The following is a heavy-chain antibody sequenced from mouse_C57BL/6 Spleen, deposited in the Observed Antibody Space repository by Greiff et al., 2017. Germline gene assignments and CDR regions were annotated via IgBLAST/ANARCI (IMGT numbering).Heavy chain of an antibody. CDR2: INPRSGNT. Sequence: VQLEESGAELARPGASVKLSCKASGYTFTSYGISWVKQRTGQGLEWIGEINPRSGNTYYNENFKGKATLTADKASSTAYMELHSLASEDSAVYFCAAYYGTSYEEYYFDYWGQGTTLTVSS. CDR3: AAYYGTSYEEYYFDY. J-gene: IGHJ2*01. V-gene: IGHV1-81*01. D-gene: IGHD1-1*01. CDR1: GYTFTSYG.